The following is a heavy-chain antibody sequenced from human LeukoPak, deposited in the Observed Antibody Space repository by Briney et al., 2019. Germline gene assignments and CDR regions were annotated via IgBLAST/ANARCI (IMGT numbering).Heavy chain of an antibody. D-gene: IGHD6-13*01. CDR3: AKDQKWGAADYYFDS. J-gene: IGHJ4*02. CDR2: ISTDGKDK. CDR1: GFTLSNYA. Sequence: GGSLRLSCAASGFTLSNYAMHWVRQAPGKGLEWVTVISTDGKDKKYADSVKGRFAISRDNSENTLDLQMNSLRAEDTAVYYCAKDQKWGAADYYFDSWGQGTLVTVSS. V-gene: IGHV3-30*18.